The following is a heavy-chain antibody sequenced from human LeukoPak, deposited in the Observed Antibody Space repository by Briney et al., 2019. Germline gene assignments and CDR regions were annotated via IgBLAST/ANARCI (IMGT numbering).Heavy chain of an antibody. CDR3: AKGSYYDSSGSFYFDY. J-gene: IGHJ4*02. V-gene: IGHV3-53*01. CDR1: GFTFRSYS. D-gene: IGHD3-22*01. Sequence: GGSLRLSCAASGFTFRSYSMNWVRQAPGKGLEWVSVTYTGGNSYYADPVKGRFIISRDNSKNTLYVQVNSLGTEDTAAYYCAKGSYYDSSGSFYFDYWGQGTLVTVSS. CDR2: TYTGGNS.